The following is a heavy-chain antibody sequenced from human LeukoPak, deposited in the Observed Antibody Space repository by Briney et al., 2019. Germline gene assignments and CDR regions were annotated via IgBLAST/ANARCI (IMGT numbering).Heavy chain of an antibody. V-gene: IGHV4-59*01. CDR1: GGSISSYY. J-gene: IGHJ6*03. D-gene: IGHD6-19*01. Sequence: PSETLSLTCTVSGGSISSYYWSWIRQPPGKGLEWIGYIYYSGSTNYNPSLKSRVTISVDTSKNQFSLKLSSVTAADTAVYYCARSRSGWDYYYYYYMDVWGKGTTVTVSS. CDR2: IYYSGST. CDR3: ARSRSGWDYYYYYYMDV.